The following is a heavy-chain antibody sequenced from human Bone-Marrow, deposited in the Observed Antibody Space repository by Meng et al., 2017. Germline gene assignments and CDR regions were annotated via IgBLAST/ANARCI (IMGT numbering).Heavy chain of an antibody. V-gene: IGHV3-23*04. CDR2: LSGGGFTT. Sequence: GQVGESGGGLVQPGGSLGLSCSASGFSFSSYAMSWVRHIPGKGLEWVAALSGGGFTTYYADSVKGRFTISRHNFKNTLYLQMNSLRAEDTALYYCAKYSYGLGDYFDYWGQGALVTSPQ. D-gene: IGHD5-18*01. CDR1: GFSFSSYA. J-gene: IGHJ4*02. CDR3: AKYSYGLGDYFDY.